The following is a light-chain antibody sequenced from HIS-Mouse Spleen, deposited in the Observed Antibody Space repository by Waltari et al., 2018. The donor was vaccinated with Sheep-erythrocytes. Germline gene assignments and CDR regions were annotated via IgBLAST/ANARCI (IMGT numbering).Light chain of an antibody. Sequence: EIVLTQSHATLSLSPGERATLSCSASQSVSSYLAWYQQKPGQAPRLLIYDASCRATGIQARCSGSGSEKDFSLSISSVEPADFAVYYCQQRSNGAPTFGQGTQVEIK. CDR3: QQRSNGAPT. V-gene: IGKV3-11*01. CDR1: QSVSSY. J-gene: IGKJ1*01. CDR2: DAS.